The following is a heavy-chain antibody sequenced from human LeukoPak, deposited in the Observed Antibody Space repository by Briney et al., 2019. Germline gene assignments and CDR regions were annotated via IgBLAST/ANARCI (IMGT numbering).Heavy chain of an antibody. J-gene: IGHJ5*02. CDR1: GGTFSSYA. V-gene: IGHV7-4-1*02. CDR3: ARVPFVVMGVTGNWFDP. Sequence: GASVKVSCKASGGTFSSYAISWVRQAPGQGLEWMGWINTNSGNPTYAQGFTGRFVFSLDTSVSTAYLQIRRLKPEDTAVYYCARVPFVVMGVTGNWFDPWGQGTLVTVSS. CDR2: INTNSGNP. D-gene: IGHD2-8*01.